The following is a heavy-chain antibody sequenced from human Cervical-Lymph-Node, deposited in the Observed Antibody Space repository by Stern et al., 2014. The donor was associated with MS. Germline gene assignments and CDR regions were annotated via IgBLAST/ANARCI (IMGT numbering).Heavy chain of an antibody. CDR2: FDPEDGET. V-gene: IGHV1-24*01. Sequence: QVQLVQSGAEVKKPGASVKVSCKVSGYTLTELSIHWVRQAPGKGLEWMGKFDPEDGETMFAPKFQGRVTLTEDTSTDTAYMDLSSLRSEDTAVYYCATSFYYDILTGYSTPGDYYYGMDVWGQGTTVTVSS. D-gene: IGHD3-9*01. CDR1: GYTLTELS. J-gene: IGHJ6*02. CDR3: ATSFYYDILTGYSTPGDYYYGMDV.